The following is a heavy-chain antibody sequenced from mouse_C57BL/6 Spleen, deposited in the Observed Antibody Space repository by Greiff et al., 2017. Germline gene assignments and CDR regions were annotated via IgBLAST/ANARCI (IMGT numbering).Heavy chain of an antibody. CDR2: ISYDGSN. CDR3: ARGVYYYAMDY. V-gene: IGHV3-6*01. CDR1: GYSITSGYY. Sequence: EVQLQESGPGLVKPSQSLSLTCSVTGYSITSGYYWNWIRQFPGNKLEWMGYISYDGSNNYNPSLKNRISITRDTSKSQFFLKLKSVTTEDTATYYCARGVYYYAMDYWGQGTSVTVSS. J-gene: IGHJ4*01.